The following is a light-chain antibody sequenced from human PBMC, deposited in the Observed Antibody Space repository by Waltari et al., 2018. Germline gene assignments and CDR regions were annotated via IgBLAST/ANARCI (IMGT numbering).Light chain of an antibody. V-gene: IGLV2-11*01. CDR3: NSRDTSGGRRHVV. CDR2: DVS. Sequence: QSALTQPRSVSGSPGQSVTISCTGTSSDVGGYHYVSWYQQHPGKAPKLMIYDVSKRPSGVPDRFSGSNSGNTASLTITGAQAEDEADYFCNSRDTSGGRRHVVFGGGTKLTVL. J-gene: IGLJ2*01. CDR1: SSDVGGYHY.